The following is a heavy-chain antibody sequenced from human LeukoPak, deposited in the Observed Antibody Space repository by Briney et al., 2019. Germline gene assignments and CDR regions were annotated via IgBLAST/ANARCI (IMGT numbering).Heavy chain of an antibody. D-gene: IGHD1-26*01. J-gene: IGHJ5*02. V-gene: IGHV4-38-2*01. CDR1: GYSTSSGYF. Sequence: SETLSLTCAVSGYSTSSGYFWGCIRQPPGKGLEWIGSIFHSGSTYYNPSLKSRVTISVDTSKNQFSLKVTSVTAADTAVYYCARGGGSYRPDNWFDPWGQGTLVTVSS. CDR2: IFHSGST. CDR3: ARGGGSYRPDNWFDP.